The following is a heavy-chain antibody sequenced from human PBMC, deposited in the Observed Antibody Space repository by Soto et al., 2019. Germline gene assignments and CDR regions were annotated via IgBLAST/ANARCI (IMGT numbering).Heavy chain of an antibody. V-gene: IGHV1-69*02. CDR2: IIPILGIA. CDR1: GGTFSSYT. D-gene: IGHD6-6*01. Sequence: QVQLVQSGAEVKKPGSSVKVSCKASGGTFSSYTISWVRQAPGQGLEWMGRIIPILGIAKYAQKFQGRVKITADKSTSTAYMELSSLRSEDTAVYYCARGTKESSSRWGQGTLVTVSS. CDR3: ARGTKESSSR. J-gene: IGHJ4*02.